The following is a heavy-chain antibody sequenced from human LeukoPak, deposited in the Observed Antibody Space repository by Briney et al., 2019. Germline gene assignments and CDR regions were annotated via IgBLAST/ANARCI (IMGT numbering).Heavy chain of an antibody. Sequence: PGGSLRLSCVASGFTFRNYYMHWVRQVPGKGLVWVSRISGDGSSIFYADSVKGRFTISRDNAKNPLYVQMNSLRADDSAVYYCARSSNGVYIQWGQGTLVTVSS. J-gene: IGHJ4*02. D-gene: IGHD2-8*01. V-gene: IGHV3-74*01. CDR1: GFTFRNYY. CDR2: ISGDGSSI. CDR3: ARSSNGVYIQ.